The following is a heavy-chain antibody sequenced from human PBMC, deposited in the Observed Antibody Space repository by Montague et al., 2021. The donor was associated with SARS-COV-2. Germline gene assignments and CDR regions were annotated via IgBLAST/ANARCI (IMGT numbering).Heavy chain of an antibody. V-gene: IGHV3-66*01. CDR1: GFTVSSNN. Sequence: SLRLSCAASGFTVSSNNMSWVRQAPGKGLEWVSVIYSGGSTQYADSVKGRFTISRDKSNYTLYLQMNSLRAEDTAVYYCAARADYYYGMDVWGQGTSLTVSS. CDR3: AARADYYYGMDV. CDR2: IYSGGST. J-gene: IGHJ6*02.